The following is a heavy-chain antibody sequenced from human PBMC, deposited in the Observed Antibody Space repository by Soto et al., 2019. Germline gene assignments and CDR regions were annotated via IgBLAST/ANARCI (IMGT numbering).Heavy chain of an antibody. Sequence: QVHLQESGPGLVKPAGTLSLTCAVSGGSFRYRNWWTWVRQAPGQGLQWVGEIYLSGITNYNPSLKALGTISMETSKNQISLKLTSLTAADTAIYYCVRHPVSGEPIPAKSDYWSPVTLVNVS. D-gene: IGHD4-17*01. CDR2: IYLSGIT. V-gene: IGHV4-4*02. J-gene: IGHJ4*02. CDR3: VRHPVSGEPIPAKSDY. CDR1: GGSFRYRNW.